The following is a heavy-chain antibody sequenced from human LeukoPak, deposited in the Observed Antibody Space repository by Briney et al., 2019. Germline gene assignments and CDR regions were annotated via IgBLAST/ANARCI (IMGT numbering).Heavy chain of an antibody. V-gene: IGHV4-34*01. J-gene: IGHJ3*02. Sequence: PSETLSLTCAVFGGSFSGYCWNWIRQPPGKGLEWIAEINHDRTTKYNPSLKSRVSISVDTSRNQFSLKLSSVTAADTAVYYCARLRDFSYDSASFEGDVDGFDIWGQGTMVTISS. D-gene: IGHD3-10*01. CDR2: INHDRTT. CDR3: ARLRDFSYDSASFEGDVDGFDI. CDR1: GGSFSGYC.